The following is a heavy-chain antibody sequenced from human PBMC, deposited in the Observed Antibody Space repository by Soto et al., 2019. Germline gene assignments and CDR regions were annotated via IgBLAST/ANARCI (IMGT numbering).Heavy chain of an antibody. Sequence: QVQLVQSGAEVKKPGSSVKVSCKASGGTFSSYAISWVRQAPGQGLEWMGGIIPIFGTANYAQKFQGRGTITADESTSTAYMELSSLRSEDTAVYYCARHDCISTSCYYYYYGMDVWGQGTTVTVSS. CDR1: GGTFSSYA. CDR2: IIPIFGTA. J-gene: IGHJ6*02. V-gene: IGHV1-69*12. D-gene: IGHD2-2*01. CDR3: ARHDCISTSCYYYYYGMDV.